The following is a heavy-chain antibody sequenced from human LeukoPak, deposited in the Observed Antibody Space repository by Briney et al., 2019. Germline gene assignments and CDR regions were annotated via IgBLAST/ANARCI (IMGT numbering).Heavy chain of an antibody. J-gene: IGHJ4*02. CDR3: AKDAQRGFDYSNSLEY. V-gene: IGHV3-33*06. Sequence: GGSLRLACAASGFTYSHYGMHWVRQAPGKGLEWVAVIWSDGTEKYYGDGVKGRFTISRDNSRNTLYLQMNSLRGEDTAVYYCAKDAQRGFDYSNSLEYWGQGTLVTVSS. CDR2: IWSDGTEK. CDR1: GFTYSHYG. D-gene: IGHD4-11*01.